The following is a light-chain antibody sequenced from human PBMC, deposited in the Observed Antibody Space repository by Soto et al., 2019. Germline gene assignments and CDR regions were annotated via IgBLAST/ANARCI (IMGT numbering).Light chain of an antibody. Sequence: DIQMTQSPSSLSASVGDRVTITCRASQSISSYLNWYQQKPGKDPKLMIYAASSLQSGVPSRFSGSGSGTDFTLTISSLQPEDFATYYCKQSYSTPQTFGQGNTGDIK. V-gene: IGKV1-39*01. CDR2: AAS. CDR1: QSISSY. CDR3: KQSYSTPQT. J-gene: IGKJ1*01.